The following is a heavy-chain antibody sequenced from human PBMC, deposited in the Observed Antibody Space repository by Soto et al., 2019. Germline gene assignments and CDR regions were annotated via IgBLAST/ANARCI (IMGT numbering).Heavy chain of an antibody. D-gene: IGHD2-2*01. CDR1: GFTFGDYS. CDR3: TRVPRSSTSYYDGMDV. CDR2: IRSKGDGGTK. J-gene: IGHJ6*02. V-gene: IGHV3-49*03. Sequence: GGSLRLSCAASGFTFGDYSMSWFRQAPGKGLEWVGIIRSKGDGGTKVYAGPMKGRLTNTRDHTKSIAYLQMNSLKSEDTAVYYCTRVPRSSTSYYDGMDVWGQGTTVTVSS.